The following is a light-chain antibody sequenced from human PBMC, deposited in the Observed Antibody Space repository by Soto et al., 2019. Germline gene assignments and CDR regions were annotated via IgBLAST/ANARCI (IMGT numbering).Light chain of an antibody. Sequence: QAVVTQEPSLTVSPGGTVTLTCGSSTGDVTSGHYPYWFQQKPGQAPRTLIYDTNSKNSWTPARFSGSLLGGKAALTLSGAQPEDETDYYCLLAYGSIRVFGGGTKLTVL. J-gene: IGLJ3*02. CDR2: DTN. V-gene: IGLV7-46*01. CDR3: LLAYGSIRV. CDR1: TGDVTSGHY.